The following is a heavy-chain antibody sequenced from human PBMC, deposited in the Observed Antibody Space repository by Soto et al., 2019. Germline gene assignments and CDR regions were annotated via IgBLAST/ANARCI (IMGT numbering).Heavy chain of an antibody. V-gene: IGHV3-23*01. D-gene: IGHD6-13*01. CDR3: AKRETYSSSWYHFDY. CDR1: GFTFSSYA. J-gene: IGHJ4*02. Sequence: EVQLLESGGGLVQPGGCLRLSCAASGFTFSSYAMSWVRQAPGKGLEWVSAISGSGGSTYYADSVKGRFTISRDNSKNTLYLQMNSLRAEDTAVYYCAKRETYSSSWYHFDYWGQGTLVTVSS. CDR2: ISGSGGST.